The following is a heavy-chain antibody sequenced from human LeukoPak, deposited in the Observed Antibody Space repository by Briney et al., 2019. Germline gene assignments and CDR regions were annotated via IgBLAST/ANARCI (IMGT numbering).Heavy chain of an antibody. CDR1: GFTFSSYW. V-gene: IGHV3-7*01. CDR3: ARRDVSSTYYYYYMDV. Sequence: GGSLRLSCAASGFTFSSYWMSWVRRAPGKGLEWVANIKQDGSEKYYVDSVKGRFTISRDNAKNSLYLQMNSLRAEDTAVYYCARRDVSSTYYYYYMDVWGKGTTVTVSS. D-gene: IGHD2-2*01. CDR2: IKQDGSEK. J-gene: IGHJ6*03.